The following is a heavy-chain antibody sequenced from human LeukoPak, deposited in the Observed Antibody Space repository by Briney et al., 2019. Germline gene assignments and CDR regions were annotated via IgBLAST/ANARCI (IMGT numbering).Heavy chain of an antibody. J-gene: IGHJ3*01. CDR3: TTLRPYIQPR. Sequence: GGSLRLSCAASGFTFSSYWMSWVRQAPGKGLEWVANIKQDGSEKYYVDSVKGRFTISRDNSKNTLYLQMNSLKTEDTAVYYCTTLRPYIQPRWGQGTMVTVSS. CDR2: IKQDGSEK. V-gene: IGHV3-7*03. D-gene: IGHD5-18*01. CDR1: GFTFSSYW.